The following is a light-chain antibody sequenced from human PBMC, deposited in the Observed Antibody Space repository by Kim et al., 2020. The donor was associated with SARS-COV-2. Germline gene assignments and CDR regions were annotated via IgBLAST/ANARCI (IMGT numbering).Light chain of an antibody. J-gene: IGLJ2*01. CDR3: AVWDDSLSGVI. Sequence: GHSVIISCSGGRSNIDRYYVYWFQRLPGTAPKLVIYRNNKRPSGVPDRFSGSRSGTSASLAISGVRSEDEADYYCAVWDDSLSGVIFGGGTQLTVL. V-gene: IGLV1-47*01. CDR2: RNN. CDR1: RSNIDRYY.